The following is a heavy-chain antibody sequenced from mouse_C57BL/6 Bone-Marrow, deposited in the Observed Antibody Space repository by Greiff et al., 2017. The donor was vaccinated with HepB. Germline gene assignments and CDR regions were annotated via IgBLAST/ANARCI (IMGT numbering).Heavy chain of an antibody. D-gene: IGHD1-1*01. J-gene: IGHJ1*03. CDR2: IDPETGGT. CDR1: GYTFTDYE. Sequence: QVQLQQSGAELVRPGASVTLSCKASGYTFTDYEMHWVKQTPVHGLEWIGAIDPETGGTAYNQKFKGKAILTADKSSSTAYMELRSLTSEDSAVYYCTSYGSSQYFDGWGTGTTVTVSS. V-gene: IGHV1-15*01. CDR3: TSYGSSQYFDG.